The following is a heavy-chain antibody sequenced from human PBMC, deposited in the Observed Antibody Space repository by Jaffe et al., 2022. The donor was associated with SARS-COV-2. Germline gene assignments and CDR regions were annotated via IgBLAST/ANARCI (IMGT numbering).Heavy chain of an antibody. J-gene: IGHJ4*02. Sequence: QVQLVESGGGVVQPGRSLRLSCAASGFTFSSYGMHWVRQAPGKGLEWVAVIWYDGSNKYYADSVKGRFTISRDNSKNTLYLQMNSLRAEDTAVYYCARGGTAMVTGQLDYWGQGTLVTVSS. D-gene: IGHD5-18*01. V-gene: IGHV3-33*01. CDR1: GFTFSSYG. CDR2: IWYDGSNK. CDR3: ARGGTAMVTGQLDY.